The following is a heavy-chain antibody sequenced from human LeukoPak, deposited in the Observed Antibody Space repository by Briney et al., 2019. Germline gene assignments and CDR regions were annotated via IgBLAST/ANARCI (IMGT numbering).Heavy chain of an antibody. D-gene: IGHD6-19*01. J-gene: IGHJ4*02. Sequence: ASVKVSCKASGYTFTSYDINWVRQTTGQGLEWMGWMNPNSGNTGYAQKFQGRVTMTRNTSISTAYMELSSLRSEDTAVYYCAREEKGSGSFDYWGQGTLVTVSS. CDR2: MNPNSGNT. V-gene: IGHV1-8*01. CDR3: AREEKGSGSFDY. CDR1: GYTFTSYD.